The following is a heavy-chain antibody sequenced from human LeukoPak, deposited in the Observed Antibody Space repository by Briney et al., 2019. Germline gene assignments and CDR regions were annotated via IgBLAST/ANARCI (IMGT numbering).Heavy chain of an antibody. CDR2: VYYGRSP. CDR1: GDSISRNTYY. V-gene: IGHV4-39*01. J-gene: IGHJ4*02. Sequence: PSETLSLTCTVSGDSISRNTYYWAWIRQPPGKGLEWIGSVYYGRSPHFNPSLESRATISVDASKTQFSLKLRSVTAADTAVYHCARRAAHGGWRFDYWGQGTLVTVSS. CDR3: ARRAAHGGWRFDY. D-gene: IGHD6-19*01.